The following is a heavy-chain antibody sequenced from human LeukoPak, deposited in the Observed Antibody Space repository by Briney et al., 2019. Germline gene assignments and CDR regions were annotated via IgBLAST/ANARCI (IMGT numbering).Heavy chain of an antibody. CDR3: ARVRFLESDAFDI. V-gene: IGHV3-30-3*01. Sequence: PGRSLRLSCAASGFTFSSYAMHWVRQAPGKGLEWVAVISYDGSNEYYADSVRGRFTISRDDAKNTLYLQMNSLRAEDTAVYYCARVRFLESDAFDIWGQGTMVTVSS. D-gene: IGHD3-3*01. J-gene: IGHJ3*02. CDR2: ISYDGSNE. CDR1: GFTFSSYA.